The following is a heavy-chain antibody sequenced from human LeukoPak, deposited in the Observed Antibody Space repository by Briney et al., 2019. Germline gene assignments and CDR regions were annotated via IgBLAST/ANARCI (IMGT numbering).Heavy chain of an antibody. D-gene: IGHD3-10*01. CDR3: ARDTSSGSYYYFDS. J-gene: IGHJ4*02. CDR2: ISTDGST. Sequence: GGSLRLSCAASGFTFSSYSMNWVRQAPGKGLEWLSVISTDGSTYYADSVRGRFTVSRDNSENTVYLQMSSLRAEDTAVYYCARDTSSGSYYYFDSWGQGTLVAASS. CDR1: GFTFSSYS. V-gene: IGHV3-66*01.